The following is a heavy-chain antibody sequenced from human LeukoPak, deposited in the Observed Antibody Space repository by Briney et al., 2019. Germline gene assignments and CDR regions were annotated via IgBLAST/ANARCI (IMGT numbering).Heavy chain of an antibody. V-gene: IGHV5-51*01. CDR3: ARQWYYDSAIGY. CDR2: IYPGDSDT. J-gene: IGHJ4*02. Sequence: GESLKISCEGSGYKFTTCWIGWVRQVPGKGLEWMGIIYPGDSDTKYSPSFQGQVTISADRSISTAYLQWTSLKASDTAMYYCARQWYYDSAIGYWGQGTLVTVSS. CDR1: GYKFTTCW. D-gene: IGHD3-10*01.